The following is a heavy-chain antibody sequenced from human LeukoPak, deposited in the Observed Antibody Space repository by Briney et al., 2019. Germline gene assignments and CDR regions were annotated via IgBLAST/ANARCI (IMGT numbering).Heavy chain of an antibody. CDR1: GFTFSSYA. J-gene: IGHJ4*02. CDR2: ISGSGGST. D-gene: IGHD2-21*02. CDR3: AREAYCGGDCYSGIDY. V-gene: IGHV3-23*01. Sequence: PGGSLRLSCAASGFTFSSYAMSWVRQAPGKGLEWVSAISGSGGSTYYADSVKGRFTISRDNSKNTLYLQMNSLRAEDTAVYYCAREAYCGGDCYSGIDYWGQGTLVTVSS.